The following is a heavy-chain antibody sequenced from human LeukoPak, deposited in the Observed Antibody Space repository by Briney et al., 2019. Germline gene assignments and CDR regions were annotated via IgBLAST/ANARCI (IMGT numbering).Heavy chain of an antibody. CDR3: ARVYYYDSSGYPPPPDY. V-gene: IGHV3-11*04. CDR1: GFTFSDYY. D-gene: IGHD3-22*01. CDR2: ISSSGSTI. J-gene: IGHJ4*02. Sequence: GGSLRLSCAASGFTFSDYYMSWIRQAPGKGLEWVSYISSSGSTIYYADSVKGRFTISRDNAKNSLYPQMNSLRAEDTAVYYCARVYYYDSSGYPPPPDYWGQGTLVTVSS.